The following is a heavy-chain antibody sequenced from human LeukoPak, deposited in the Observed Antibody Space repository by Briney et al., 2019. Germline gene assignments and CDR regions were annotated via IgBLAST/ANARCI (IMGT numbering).Heavy chain of an antibody. CDR3: ARGQVYSSSWYPLDYYFDY. V-gene: IGHV3-30-3*01. D-gene: IGHD6-13*01. J-gene: IGHJ4*02. CDR1: GFTFSSYA. Sequence: GGSLRLSCAASGFTFSSYAMHWVRQAPGKGLEWVAVISYDGSNKYYADPVKGRFTISRDNSKNTLYLQMNSLRAEDTAVYYCARGQVYSSSWYPLDYYFDYWGQGTLVTVSS. CDR2: ISYDGSNK.